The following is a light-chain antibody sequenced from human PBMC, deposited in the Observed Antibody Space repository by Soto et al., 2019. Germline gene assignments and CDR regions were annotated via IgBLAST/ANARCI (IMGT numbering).Light chain of an antibody. V-gene: IGKV3-11*01. CDR2: DTS. CDR3: QHRYYWAWT. J-gene: IGKJ1*01. CDR1: QSFSTY. Sequence: EIVLTQSPATLPLSPGERATLSCRASQSFSTYLAWYQQKPGQAPRLLIYDTSKRATGIPARFSGSGSGTDFPLTISSLEPEDFAVYYCQHRYYWAWTFGQGTKVEIK.